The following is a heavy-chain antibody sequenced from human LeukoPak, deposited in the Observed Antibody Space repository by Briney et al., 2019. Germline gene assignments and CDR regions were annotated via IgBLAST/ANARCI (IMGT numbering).Heavy chain of an antibody. V-gene: IGHV1-58*02. CDR3: AALSRGYSYGLFDY. CDR2: IVVGSGNT. J-gene: IGHJ4*02. Sequence: GASVKVSCKASGFTFTSSAMQWVRQARGQRLGWIGWIVVGSGNTNYAQKFQERVTITRDMSTSTAYMELSSLRSEDTAVYYCAALSRGYSYGLFDYWGQGTLVTVSS. D-gene: IGHD5-18*01. CDR1: GFTFTSSA.